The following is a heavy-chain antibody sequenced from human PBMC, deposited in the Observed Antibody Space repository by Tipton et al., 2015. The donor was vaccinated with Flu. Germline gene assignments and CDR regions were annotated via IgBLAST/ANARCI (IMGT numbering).Heavy chain of an antibody. D-gene: IGHD4-11*01. CDR3: ARRDYSNYVSDPKSWFDP. CDR2: IKNDGTST. V-gene: IGHV3-74*01. CDR1: GFTVSNYW. Sequence: GSLRLSCAASGFTVSNYWMHWVRQAPGKGLVWVSHIKNDGTSTNYGDSVQGRFTISRDNAQNTLFLQMSSLRAEDTAVYYCARRDYSNYVSDPKSWFDPWGQGTLVAVSS. J-gene: IGHJ5*02.